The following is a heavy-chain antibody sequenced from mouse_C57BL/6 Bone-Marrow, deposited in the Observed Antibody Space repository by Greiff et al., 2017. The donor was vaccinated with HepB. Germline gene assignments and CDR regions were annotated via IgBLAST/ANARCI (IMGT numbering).Heavy chain of an antibody. V-gene: IGHV5-6*01. D-gene: IGHD2-5*01. J-gene: IGHJ3*01. CDR1: GFTFSSYG. CDR2: ISSGGSYT. Sequence: EVQGVESGGDLVKPGGSLKLSCAASGFTFSSYGMSWVRQTPDKRLEWVATISSGGSYTYYPDSVKGRFTISRDNAKNTLYLQMSSLKSEDTAMYYCARRGIFYSNYPWFAYWGQGTLVTVSA. CDR3: ARRGIFYSNYPWFAY.